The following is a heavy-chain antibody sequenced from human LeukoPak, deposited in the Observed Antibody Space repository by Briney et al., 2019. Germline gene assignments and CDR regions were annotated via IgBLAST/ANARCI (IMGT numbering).Heavy chain of an antibody. J-gene: IGHJ5*02. V-gene: IGHV3-74*01. D-gene: IGHD6-13*01. CDR1: GFTFSSYW. CDR2: INSDGSST. CDR3: ARERYGSSSWYGWFDP. Sequence: PGGSLRLSCAASGFTFSSYWMHWVRHAPGKGLVWVSRINSDGSSTIYADSVKGRFTISRDNAKNTLYLQMNSLRAEDTAVYYCARERYGSSSWYGWFDPWGQGTLVTVSS.